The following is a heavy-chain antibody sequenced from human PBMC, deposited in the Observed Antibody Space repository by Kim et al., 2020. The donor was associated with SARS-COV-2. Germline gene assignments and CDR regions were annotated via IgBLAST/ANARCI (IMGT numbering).Heavy chain of an antibody. J-gene: IGHJ6*02. CDR1: GGSISSSSYY. CDR3: ARRFEAAAGIGRRRPEKWGPNGMDV. V-gene: IGHV4-39*01. CDR2: IYYSGST. Sequence: SETLSLTCTVSGGSISSSSYYWGWIRQPPGKGLEWIGSIYYSGSTYYNPSLKSRVTISVDTSKNQFSLKLSSVTAADTAVYYCARRFEAAAGIGRRRPEKWGPNGMDVWGQGTTVTVSS. D-gene: IGHD6-13*01.